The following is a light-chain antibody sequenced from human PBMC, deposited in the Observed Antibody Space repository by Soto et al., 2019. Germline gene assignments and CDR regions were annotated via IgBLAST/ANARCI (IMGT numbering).Light chain of an antibody. CDR3: QTWGTGIWV. Sequence: QPVLTQSPSASASLGASVKLTCTLSSGHSSYAIEWHQQQPEKGPRYLMKLNSDGSHSKGDGIPDRFSGSSSGAERYLTISCLQSEDEADYYCQTWGTGIWVFGGGTKLTVL. J-gene: IGLJ3*02. CDR1: SGHSSYA. CDR2: LNSDGSH. V-gene: IGLV4-69*01.